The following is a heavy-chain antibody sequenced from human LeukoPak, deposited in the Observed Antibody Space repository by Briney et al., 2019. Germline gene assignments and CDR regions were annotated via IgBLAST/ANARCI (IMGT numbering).Heavy chain of an antibody. D-gene: IGHD6-19*01. CDR2: ISGSGGST. Sequence: GGSLRLSCAASGFTFSSYAMSWVRQAPGKGLEWVSAISGSGGSTYYADSVKGRFTISRDNSKNTLYLQMNSLRAEDTAVYYCAKPYSSGWSSEYFQHWGQGTLVTVSS. V-gene: IGHV3-23*01. J-gene: IGHJ1*01. CDR3: AKPYSSGWSSEYFQH. CDR1: GFTFSSYA.